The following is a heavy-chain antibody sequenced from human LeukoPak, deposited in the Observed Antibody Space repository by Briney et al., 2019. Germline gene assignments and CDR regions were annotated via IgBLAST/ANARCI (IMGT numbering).Heavy chain of an antibody. Sequence: GGSLRLSCAASGSTSSSYWMNWVRQAPGKGLVWVSRIASDGSSTTYADSVKGRFSISRDNAKNSLYLQMNSLRAEDTAVYYCARGSHSYYYYYGMDVWGQGTTVTVSS. CDR1: GSTSSSYW. D-gene: IGHD5-18*01. CDR2: IASDGSST. CDR3: ARGSHSYYYYYGMDV. J-gene: IGHJ6*02. V-gene: IGHV3-74*01.